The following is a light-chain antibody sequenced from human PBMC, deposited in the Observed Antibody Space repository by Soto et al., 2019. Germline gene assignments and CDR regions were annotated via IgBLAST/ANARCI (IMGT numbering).Light chain of an antibody. CDR3: QPYGSSRWT. CDR1: QSVSSTY. V-gene: IGKV3-20*01. Sequence: EIVLTQSPGTLSLSPGERATLSCRASQSVSSTYLAWYQQKPGQAPRLLIYGASTRATGLPDRFSGSGSGTDFTLTISRMEPEDFAVYYCQPYGSSRWTFGQGTKVEIK. CDR2: GAS. J-gene: IGKJ1*01.